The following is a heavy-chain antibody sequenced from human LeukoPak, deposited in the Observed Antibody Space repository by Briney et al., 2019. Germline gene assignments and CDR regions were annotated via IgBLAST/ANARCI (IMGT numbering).Heavy chain of an antibody. CDR1: GFTFSSYA. CDR2: ISGSGGST. D-gene: IGHD3-10*01. CDR3: AKDLNYYGSGSVVDAFDI. V-gene: IGHV3-23*01. Sequence: GGSLRLSCAASGFTFSSYAMSWVRQAPGKGLEWVSAISGSGGSTYCADSVKGRLTISRDNSKNTLYLQMNSLRAEDTAVYYCAKDLNYYGSGSVVDAFDIWGQGTMVTVSS. J-gene: IGHJ3*02.